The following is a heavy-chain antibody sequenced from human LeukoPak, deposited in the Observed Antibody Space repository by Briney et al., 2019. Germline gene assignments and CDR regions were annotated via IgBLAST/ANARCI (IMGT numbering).Heavy chain of an antibody. CDR3: ARGHLDSSSSH. CDR1: GYTFTSYG. J-gene: IGHJ4*02. Sequence: SVKVSCKASGYTFTSYGINWVGQAPGQGLEWMGWISTYNRNTNYAQKLQGRVTMTTDTSTSTAYLELRSLSSDDTAMYYCARGHLDSSSSHWGQGTLVTVSS. V-gene: IGHV1-18*01. D-gene: IGHD6-6*01. CDR2: ISTYNRNT.